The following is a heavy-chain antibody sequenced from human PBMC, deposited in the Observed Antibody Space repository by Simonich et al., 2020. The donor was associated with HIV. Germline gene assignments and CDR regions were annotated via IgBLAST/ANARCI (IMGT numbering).Heavy chain of an antibody. V-gene: IGHV1-46*01. CDR1: GYTFTSYS. CDR3: ARGEGVVTVFDY. J-gene: IGHJ4*02. CDR2: INPSGGST. D-gene: IGHD2-21*02. Sequence: QVQLVQSGAEVKKPGASVKVSCKASGYTFTSYSMHWVRQAPGQGLEWMGIINPSGGSTSYAQKFQGRVTMTRDTSTSTVYMERSSLRSEDTAVYYCARGEGVVTVFDYWGQGTLVTVSS.